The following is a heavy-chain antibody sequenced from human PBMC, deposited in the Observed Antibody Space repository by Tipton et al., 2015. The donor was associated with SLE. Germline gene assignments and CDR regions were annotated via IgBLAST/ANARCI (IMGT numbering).Heavy chain of an antibody. D-gene: IGHD3-22*01. CDR2: IILNDDTT. J-gene: IGHJ3*02. CDR1: GFTLTSHV. V-gene: IGHV3-23*01. CDR3: AKEPGTRSGHGAFEM. Sequence: SLRLSCVASGFTLTSHVINWVRQAPGKGLEWVSNIILNDDTTYYADSVRGRFTISKDISRNTLYLQMNSLRAEDTALYFCAKEPGTRSGHGAFEMWGQGTMVTVSS.